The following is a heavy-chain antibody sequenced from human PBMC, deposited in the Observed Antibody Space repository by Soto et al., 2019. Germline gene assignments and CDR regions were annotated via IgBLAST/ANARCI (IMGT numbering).Heavy chain of an antibody. Sequence: RASVKVSCKASGGTFSSYRINWVRQAPGQGLEWVGGIVPIRRTADYAQTFQGRVSITADESARTSYMGLRSLRSQDTAVYYCVRDSGAKLSSSWGQGTLVTVSS. CDR3: VRDSGAKLSSS. J-gene: IGHJ4*02. CDR1: GGTFSSYR. CDR2: IVPIRRTA. D-gene: IGHD6-13*01. V-gene: IGHV1-69*13.